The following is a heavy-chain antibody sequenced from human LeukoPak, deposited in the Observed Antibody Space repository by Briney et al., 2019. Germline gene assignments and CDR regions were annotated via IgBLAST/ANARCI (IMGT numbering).Heavy chain of an antibody. CDR3: ARPMVRGINSYYMDV. V-gene: IGHV4-39*07. Sequence: SETLSLTCTVSGGSISSSSYYWGWIRQPPGKGLEWIGSIYYSGSTYYNPSLKSRVTISVDTSKNQFSLKLSSVTAADTAVYYCARPMVRGINSYYMDVWGEGTTVTISS. D-gene: IGHD3-10*01. CDR2: IYYSGST. CDR1: GGSISSSSYY. J-gene: IGHJ6*03.